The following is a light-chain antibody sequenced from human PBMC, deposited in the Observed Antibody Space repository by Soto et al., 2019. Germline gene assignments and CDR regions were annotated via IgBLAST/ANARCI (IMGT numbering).Light chain of an antibody. CDR2: WAS. Sequence: DVVLTQSPNSLAVSLGERATINCKSSQSVLYRSNNMNYLAWYQQKAGQPPRLLIYWASTRESGVPDRFGGSGSGTEFTLTISSLQPDDFATYYCQHYNSYSEAFGQGTKVELK. J-gene: IGKJ1*01. V-gene: IGKV4-1*01. CDR3: QHYNSYSEA. CDR1: QSVLYRSNNMNY.